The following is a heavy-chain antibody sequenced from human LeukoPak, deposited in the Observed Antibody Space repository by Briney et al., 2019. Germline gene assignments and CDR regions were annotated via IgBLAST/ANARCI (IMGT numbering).Heavy chain of an antibody. CDR2: ISYDGSNK. CDR1: GFTFSSYG. Sequence: GGSLRLSCAASGFTFSSYGMHWVRQAPGKGLEWVAVISYDGSNKYYADSVKGRFTISRDNSKNTLYLQMNSLRAEDTAVYYCAKGRMSPYSSSWYYFDYWGQGTLVSVCS. V-gene: IGHV3-30*18. CDR3: AKGRMSPYSSSWYYFDY. D-gene: IGHD6-13*01. J-gene: IGHJ4*02.